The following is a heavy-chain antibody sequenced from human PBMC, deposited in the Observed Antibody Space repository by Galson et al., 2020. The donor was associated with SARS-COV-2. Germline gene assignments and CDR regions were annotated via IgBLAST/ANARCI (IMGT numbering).Heavy chain of an antibody. CDR3: ARDLITLVRGVIAI. CDR2: ITSSGSHI. Sequence: GGSLRLSCAASGFTFSNYTMNWVRQAPGKGLEWVSSITSSGSHIYYADSVKGRFTISRDNAKNSLYLQMNSLRAEDTAVYYCARDLITLVRGVIAIWGQGTMVTVSS. CDR1: GFTFSNYT. V-gene: IGHV3-21*01. J-gene: IGHJ3*02. D-gene: IGHD3-10*01.